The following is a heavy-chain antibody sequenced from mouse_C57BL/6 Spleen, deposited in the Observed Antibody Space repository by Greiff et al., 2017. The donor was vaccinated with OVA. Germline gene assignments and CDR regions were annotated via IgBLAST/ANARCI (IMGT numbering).Heavy chain of an antibody. V-gene: IGHV7-3*01. CDR1: GFTFTDYY. CDR3: ARYDDYDAGIAY. D-gene: IGHD2-4*01. J-gene: IGHJ3*01. Sequence: EVKLVESGGGLVQPGGSLSLSCAASGFTFTDYYMSWVRQPPGKALEWLGFIRNKANGYTTEYSASVKGRFTISRDNSQSILYLQMNALRAEDSATYYCARYDDYDAGIAYWGQGTLVTVSA. CDR2: IRNKANGYTT.